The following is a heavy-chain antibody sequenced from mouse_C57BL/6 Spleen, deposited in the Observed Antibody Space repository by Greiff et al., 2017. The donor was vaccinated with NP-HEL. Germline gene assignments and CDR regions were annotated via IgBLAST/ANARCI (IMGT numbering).Heavy chain of an antibody. CDR3: ARGETVVDPFAY. V-gene: IGHV1-18*01. Sequence: VHVKQSGPELVKPGASVKIPCKASGYTFTDYNMDWVKQSHGKSLEWIGDINPNNGGTIYNQKFKGKATLTVDKSSSTAYMELRSLTSEDTAVYYCARGETVVDPFAYWGQGTLVTVSA. J-gene: IGHJ3*01. D-gene: IGHD1-1*01. CDR1: GYTFTDYN. CDR2: INPNNGGT.